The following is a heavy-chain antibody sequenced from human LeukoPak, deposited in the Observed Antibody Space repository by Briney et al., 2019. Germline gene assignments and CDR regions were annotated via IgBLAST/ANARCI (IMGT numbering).Heavy chain of an antibody. D-gene: IGHD1-26*01. J-gene: IGHJ4*02. CDR1: GFSFRNYA. CDR3: TRDGGSFCDFDY. Sequence: PGGSLGLSCVASGFSFRNYAIHWVRQVPGKGLEYVSVINTDGRITYYADSVKGRFTISRDNSKNTVYLQMGSLRGEDMAVYYCTRDGGSFCDFDYWGQGALVTVSS. V-gene: IGHV3-64*02. CDR2: INTDGRIT.